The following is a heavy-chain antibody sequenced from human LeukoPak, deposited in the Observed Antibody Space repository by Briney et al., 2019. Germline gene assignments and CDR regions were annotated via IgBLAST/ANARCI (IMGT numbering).Heavy chain of an antibody. Sequence: SETLSLTCAVYGGSFSGYYWSWIRQPPGKGLEWIGEINHSGSTNYNLSLKSRVTISVDTSKNQFSLKLSSVTAADTAVYYCARTRYYYNSRSYGAPYYFDYWGQGTLVTVSS. CDR2: INHSGST. J-gene: IGHJ4*02. CDR3: ARTRYYYNSRSYGAPYYFDY. D-gene: IGHD3-10*01. V-gene: IGHV4-34*01. CDR1: GGSFSGYY.